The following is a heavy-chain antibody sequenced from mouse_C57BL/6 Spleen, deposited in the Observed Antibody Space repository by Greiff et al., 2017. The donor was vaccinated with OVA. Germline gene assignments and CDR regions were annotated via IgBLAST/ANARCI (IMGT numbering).Heavy chain of an antibody. CDR2: IYPGSGST. V-gene: IGHV1-55*01. CDR3: ARSRSGYYAMDY. J-gene: IGHJ4*01. CDR1: GYTFTSYW. D-gene: IGHD3-2*02. Sequence: QVQLQQPGAELVKPGASVKLSCKASGYTFTSYWITWVKQRPGQGLEWIGDIYPGSGSTNYNEKFKSKATLTVDTSSSTAYMQLSSLTSEDSAVYYCARSRSGYYAMDYWGQGTSVTVSS.